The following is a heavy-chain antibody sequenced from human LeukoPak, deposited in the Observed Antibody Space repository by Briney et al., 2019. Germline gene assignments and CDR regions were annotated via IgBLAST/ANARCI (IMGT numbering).Heavy chain of an antibody. J-gene: IGHJ4*02. V-gene: IGHV4-59*01. D-gene: IGHD6-19*01. CDR3: ARATYSSGWGTSDY. CDR1: GGSISSYY. Sequence: SETLSLTCTVSGGSISSYYWSWLLQPPGKGLEWIGYIYYSGSTNYNPSLKSRVTISVDTSKNQFSLKLSSVTAADTAVYYCARATYSSGWGTSDYWGQGTLVTVSS. CDR2: IYYSGST.